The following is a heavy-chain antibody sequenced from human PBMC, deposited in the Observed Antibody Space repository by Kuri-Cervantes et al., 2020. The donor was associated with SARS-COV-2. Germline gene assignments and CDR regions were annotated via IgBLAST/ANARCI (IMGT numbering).Heavy chain of an antibody. CDR2: ISGSGGST. Sequence: GALKISCAASGFTFSSYAMSWVRQAPGKGLEWVSAISGSGGSTYYADSVKGRFTISRDNSKNTLYLQMNSLRAEDTAVYYCARGPGSYFDYWGQGTLVT. D-gene: IGHD1-26*01. CDR1: GFTFSSYA. V-gene: IGHV3-23*01. J-gene: IGHJ4*01. CDR3: ARGPGSYFDY.